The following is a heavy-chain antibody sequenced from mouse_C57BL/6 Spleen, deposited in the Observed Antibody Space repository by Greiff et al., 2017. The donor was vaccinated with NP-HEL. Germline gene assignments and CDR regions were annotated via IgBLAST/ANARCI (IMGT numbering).Heavy chain of an antibody. CDR3: TRSGSSYEYYDMDY. CDR1: GYTFTDYD. Sequence: VQLQQSGAELVRPGSSVTLSCKASGYTFTDYDMHWVKQTPVHGLEWIGAIDPETGGTAYNQKFKDKAILTADKSSSTAYMELRSLTSEDSAVYYCTRSGSSYEYYDMDYWGQGTTLTVSS. D-gene: IGHD1-1*01. CDR2: IDPETGGT. V-gene: IGHV1-15*01. J-gene: IGHJ4*01.